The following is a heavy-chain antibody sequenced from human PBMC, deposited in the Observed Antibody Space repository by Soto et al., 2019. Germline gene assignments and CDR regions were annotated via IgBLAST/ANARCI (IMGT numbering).Heavy chain of an antibody. J-gene: IGHJ4*02. CDR1: GGSISSYY. Sequence: SETLSLTCAVSGGSISSYYWSWIRQPPGKGLEWIGYIYYSGSTNYNPSLKSRVTISVDTSKNQFSLKLSSVTAADTAVYYCARRYGDYFDYWGQGTLVTVS. CDR2: IYYSGST. V-gene: IGHV4-59*08. CDR3: ARRYGDYFDY. D-gene: IGHD4-17*01.